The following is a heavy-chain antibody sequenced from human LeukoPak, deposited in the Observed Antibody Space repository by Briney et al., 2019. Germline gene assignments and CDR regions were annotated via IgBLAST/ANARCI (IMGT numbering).Heavy chain of an antibody. J-gene: IGHJ6*02. CDR2: ISSSSSYI. Sequence: GGSLRLSCAASGFTFSAYSMNWVRQAPGKGLEWVSSISSSSSYIYYADSVKGRFTISRDNAKNSLYLQTNSLRAEDTAVYYCARTFGTGMDVWGQGTTVTVSS. V-gene: IGHV3-21*01. D-gene: IGHD3-3*01. CDR3: ARTFGTGMDV. CDR1: GFTFSAYS.